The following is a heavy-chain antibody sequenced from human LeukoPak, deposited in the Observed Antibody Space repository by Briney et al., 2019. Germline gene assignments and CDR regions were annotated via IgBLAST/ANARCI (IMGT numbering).Heavy chain of an antibody. D-gene: IGHD5-24*01. J-gene: IGHJ3*02. CDR3: ARGDGYSPRDAFDI. V-gene: IGHV4-4*07. Sequence: PSETLSLTCTVSGGSISSYYWSWIRQPAGKGLEWIGRIYTSGSTNYNPSLKSRVTMSVDTSKNQFSLKLSSVTAADTAVYYCARGDGYSPRDAFDIWGQGTMVTVSS. CDR1: GGSISSYY. CDR2: IYTSGST.